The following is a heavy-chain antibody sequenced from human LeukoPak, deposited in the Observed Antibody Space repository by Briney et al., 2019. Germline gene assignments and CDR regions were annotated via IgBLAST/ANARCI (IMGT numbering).Heavy chain of an antibody. Sequence: ASVKVSCKASGYTFTGYDINWVRQATGQGLEWMGWMNPNSGNTGYAQKFQGRVTMTRNTSISTAYMELSSLRSEDTAVYYCAKRLAMTGTYHFDYWGQGTLVTVSS. CDR2: MNPNSGNT. V-gene: IGHV1-8*01. J-gene: IGHJ4*02. CDR1: GYTFTGYD. D-gene: IGHD6-19*01. CDR3: AKRLAMTGTYHFDY.